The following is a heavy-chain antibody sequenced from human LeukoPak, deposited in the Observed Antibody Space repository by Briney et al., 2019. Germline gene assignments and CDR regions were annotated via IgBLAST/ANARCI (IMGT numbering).Heavy chain of an antibody. CDR2: IYSGGST. J-gene: IGHJ4*02. CDR1: GFTVSSNY. Sequence: GGSLRLSCAASGFTVSSNYMSWVRQAPGKGLEWVSVIYSGGSTYYADSVKGRFTISRDNSKNTLYLQMNSLRAEDTAVYYCASPYTVANPFDYWGQGTLVTVSS. D-gene: IGHD4-23*01. V-gene: IGHV3-66*01. CDR3: ASPYTVANPFDY.